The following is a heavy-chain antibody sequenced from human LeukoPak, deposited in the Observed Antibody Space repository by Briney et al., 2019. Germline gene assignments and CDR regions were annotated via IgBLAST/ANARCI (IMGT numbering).Heavy chain of an antibody. D-gene: IGHD6-25*01. Sequence: EASVKVSCKASGYSFTDYNMRWVRQAPGQGLEWLGWISPNSGGTNYAQKFQGRVTMTSDTPISTTYMELNRLTSADTAVYYCARRGGTAAVDLNWFDPWGQGTLVTVSS. J-gene: IGHJ5*02. CDR2: ISPNSGGT. CDR3: ARRGGTAAVDLNWFDP. CDR1: GYSFTDYN. V-gene: IGHV1-2*02.